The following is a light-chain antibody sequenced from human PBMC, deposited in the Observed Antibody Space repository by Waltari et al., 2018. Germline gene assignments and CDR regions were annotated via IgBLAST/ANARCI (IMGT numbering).Light chain of an antibody. CDR3: QAWDTSTVV. CDR1: TLGEKY. J-gene: IGLJ3*02. CDR2: QDS. Sequence: SYELTQPPSVSVSPGQTASITCSGDTLGEKYTSLYQQRPGKSPVLGIYQDSKRPSGIPERFSGSNSGNTATLTISGTQAMDEADYFCQAWDTSTVVFGGGTKLTVL. V-gene: IGLV3-1*01.